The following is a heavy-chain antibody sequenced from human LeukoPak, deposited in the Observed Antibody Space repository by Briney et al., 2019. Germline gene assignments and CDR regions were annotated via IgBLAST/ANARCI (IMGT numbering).Heavy chain of an antibody. CDR3: ARVQGYSYGPDAFDI. CDR1: GGSISSGSYS. Sequence: SETLSLTCAVSGGSISSGSYSWSWIRQPPGKGLEWIWYIYHSGSTYYNPSLKSRVAISVDRSKNQFSLKLSSVTAADTAVYYCARVQGYSYGPDAFDIWGQGTMVTVSS. D-gene: IGHD5-18*01. V-gene: IGHV4-30-2*01. CDR2: IYHSGST. J-gene: IGHJ3*02.